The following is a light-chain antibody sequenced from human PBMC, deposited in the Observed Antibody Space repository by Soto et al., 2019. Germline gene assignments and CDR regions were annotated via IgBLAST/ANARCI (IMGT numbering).Light chain of an antibody. CDR1: SSDVGNYIF. CDR3: FSYTTSAAYV. CDR2: DIN. Sequence: QSALTQPASVSGSPGQSITISCTGTSSDVGNYIFVSWYRQHPGKAPKLMIYDINNRPSGVSNRFSGSKSGNTASLTISGLQAEDEADYYCFSYTTSAAYVFGTGTQLTVL. J-gene: IGLJ1*01. V-gene: IGLV2-14*01.